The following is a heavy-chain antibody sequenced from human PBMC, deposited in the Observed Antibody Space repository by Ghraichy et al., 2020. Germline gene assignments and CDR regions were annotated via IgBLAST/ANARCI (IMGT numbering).Heavy chain of an antibody. D-gene: IGHD3-16*02. V-gene: IGHV4-61*01. Sequence: SETLSLTCTVSGGSVSSGSYYWSWIRQPPGKGLEWIGYIYYSGSTNYNPSLKSRVTISVDTSKNQFSLKLSSVTAADTAVYYCARDKAGWGSYRYFDYWGQGTLVTVSS. CDR2: IYYSGST. J-gene: IGHJ4*02. CDR3: ARDKAGWGSYRYFDY. CDR1: GGSVSSGSYY.